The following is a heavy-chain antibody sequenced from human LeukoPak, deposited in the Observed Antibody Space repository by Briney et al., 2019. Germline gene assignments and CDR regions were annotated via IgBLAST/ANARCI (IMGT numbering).Heavy chain of an antibody. D-gene: IGHD3-22*01. J-gene: IGHJ4*02. CDR1: GFIFTTYG. CDR3: ARETTPYYYDSSGHLDY. CDR2: ISGSGGST. V-gene: IGHV3-23*01. Sequence: PGGSLRLSCAASGFIFTTYGMSWVRQAPGKGLEWVSSISGSGGSTYYADSVKGRFTISRDNSKNTLFLQMNSLRAEDTAVYYCARETTPYYYDSSGHLDYWGQGTLVTVSS.